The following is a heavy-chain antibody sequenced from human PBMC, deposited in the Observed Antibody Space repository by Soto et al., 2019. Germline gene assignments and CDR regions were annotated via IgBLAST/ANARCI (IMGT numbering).Heavy chain of an antibody. CDR3: AKLSKYSSSSAFDY. CDR1: GFTFSSYA. D-gene: IGHD6-6*01. CDR2: ISGSGGST. J-gene: IGHJ4*02. V-gene: IGHV3-23*01. Sequence: EVQLLESGGGLVQPGGSLRLSCEASGFTFSSYAMSWVRQAPGKGLEWVSAISGSGGSTYYADSVKGRFTISRDNSKNTRYLQMNSLRAEDTAVYYCAKLSKYSSSSAFDYWGQGTPVTVSA.